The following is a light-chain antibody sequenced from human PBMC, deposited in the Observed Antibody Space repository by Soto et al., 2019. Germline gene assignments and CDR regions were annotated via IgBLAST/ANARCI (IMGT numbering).Light chain of an antibody. Sequence: QSVLTQPASVSGSPGQSITISCTGTSSDVGGYNYVSWYQQHPGKAPKLMIYEVSNRPSGVSNRFSGSKSGNTASLTISGLQAEDEADYYCAAWDDSLSGLFFGGGTKVTVL. V-gene: IGLV2-14*01. CDR2: EVS. CDR3: AAWDDSLSGLF. J-gene: IGLJ2*01. CDR1: SSDVGGYNY.